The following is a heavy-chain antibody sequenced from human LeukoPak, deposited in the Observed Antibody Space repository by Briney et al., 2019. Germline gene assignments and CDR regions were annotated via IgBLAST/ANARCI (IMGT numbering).Heavy chain of an antibody. CDR3: ARTRVVPAARVSWFDP. Sequence: ASVKVSCKASGYTFTGYYMHWVRQAPGQGLEWMGWINPNSGGTNYAQKFQGRVTMTRDTSISTAYMELSRLRSDDTAVYYCARTRVVPAARVSWFDPWGQGTLVTVSS. V-gene: IGHV1-2*02. CDR2: INPNSGGT. J-gene: IGHJ5*02. CDR1: GYTFTGYY. D-gene: IGHD2-2*01.